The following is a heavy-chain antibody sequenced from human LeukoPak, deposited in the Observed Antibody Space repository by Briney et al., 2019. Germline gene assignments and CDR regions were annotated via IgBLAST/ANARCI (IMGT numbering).Heavy chain of an antibody. CDR1: GFTFSSYW. CDR2: INTDGSST. J-gene: IGHJ6*02. Sequence: GGSLRLSCAASGFTFSSYWMHWVRQAPGKGLVWVSRINTDGSSTSYADSVKGRFTISRDNSKSTLYLQMDRLRAEDTAVYYCAKDSTGAYPLYGMDVWGQGTTVTVSS. D-gene: IGHD2-8*02. V-gene: IGHV3-74*01. CDR3: AKDSTGAYPLYGMDV.